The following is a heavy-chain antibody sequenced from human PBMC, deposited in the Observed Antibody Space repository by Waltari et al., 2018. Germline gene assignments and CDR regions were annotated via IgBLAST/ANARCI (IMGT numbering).Heavy chain of an antibody. J-gene: IGHJ3*02. Sequence: EVQLVESGGGLVQPGGSLRLSCAASGFTFSSYSMHWVRQAPGKGLEWVAYISSSSSTIYYADSVKGRFTISRDNAKNSRYLQMNSLRAEDTAVYYCARDQIAFDAFDIWGQGTMVTVSS. CDR1: GFTFSSYS. V-gene: IGHV3-48*04. D-gene: IGHD2-21*01. CDR3: ARDQIAFDAFDI. CDR2: ISSSSSTI.